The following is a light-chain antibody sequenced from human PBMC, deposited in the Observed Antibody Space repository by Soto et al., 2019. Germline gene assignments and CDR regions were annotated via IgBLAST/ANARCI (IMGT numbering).Light chain of an antibody. Sequence: EIVMTQSPATLSVSPGERATLSCRASQSVSSNLAWYQQKPGQAPRLLIYGASTRATGIPARISGSGSGTEFTHTIRSLQSEDFAVYYCQQYNNGWTFGQGTKVEIK. CDR3: QQYNNGWT. J-gene: IGKJ1*01. CDR2: GAS. V-gene: IGKV3-15*01. CDR1: QSVSSN.